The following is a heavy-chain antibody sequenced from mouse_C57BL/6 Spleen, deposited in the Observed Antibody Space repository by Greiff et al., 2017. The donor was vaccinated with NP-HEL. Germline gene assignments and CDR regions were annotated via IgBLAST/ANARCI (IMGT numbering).Heavy chain of an antibody. D-gene: IGHD1-1*01. J-gene: IGHJ3*01. V-gene: IGHV1-4*01. CDR3: ARSDYYGSPFAY. CDR1: GYTFTSYT. CDR2: INPSSGYT. Sequence: VQLQQSGAELARPGASVKMSCKASGYTFTSYTMHWVKQRPGQGLEWIGYINPSSGYTKYNQTFKDKATLTADTSSSTAYMQLSSLTSEDSAVYYCARSDYYGSPFAYWGQGTLVTVSA.